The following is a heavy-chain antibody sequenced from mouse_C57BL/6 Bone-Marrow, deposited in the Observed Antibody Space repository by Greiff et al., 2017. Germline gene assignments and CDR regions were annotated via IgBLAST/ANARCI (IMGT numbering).Heavy chain of an antibody. CDR2: IDPSDSYT. CDR1: GYTFTSYW. V-gene: IGHV1-59*01. D-gene: IGHD1-1*01. J-gene: IGHJ2*01. CDR3: ARGRDYFSDY. Sequence: VQLQQPGAELVRPGTSVKLSCKASGYTFTSYWMHWVKQRPGQGLEWIGVIDPSDSYTNYNQKFKGKATLTVDTSSSTAYMQLSSLTSEDSAVYYCARGRDYFSDYWGQGTTLTVSS.